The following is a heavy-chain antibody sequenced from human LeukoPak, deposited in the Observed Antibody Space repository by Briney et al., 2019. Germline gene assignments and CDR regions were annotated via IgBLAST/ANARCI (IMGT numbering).Heavy chain of an antibody. J-gene: IGHJ4*02. D-gene: IGHD6-19*01. Sequence: PSETLSLTCTVSGGSISSYYWSWIRQPPGKGPEWIGYIYYSGSTNYNPSLKSRVTISVDTSKNQFSLKLSSVTAADTAVYYCARGLGTSAWYLGYWGQGTLVTVSS. CDR2: IYYSGST. V-gene: IGHV4-59*01. CDR1: GGSISSYY. CDR3: ARGLGTSAWYLGY.